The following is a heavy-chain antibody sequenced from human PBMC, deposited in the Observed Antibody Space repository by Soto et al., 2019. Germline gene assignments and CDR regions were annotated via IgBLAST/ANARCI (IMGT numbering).Heavy chain of an antibody. CDR3: ASEIGIRSAAAGHQFDY. V-gene: IGHV3-30*03. CDR1: GFTFSSYG. D-gene: IGHD6-13*01. CDR2: ISYDGSNK. J-gene: IGHJ4*02. Sequence: PGGSLRLSCAASGFTFSSYGVHWVRQAPGKGLEWVAVISYDGSNKYYADSVKGRLTISRDNSKNSLYLQMNSLRAEDTAVYYWASEIGIRSAAAGHQFDYWGQGTLVTVSS.